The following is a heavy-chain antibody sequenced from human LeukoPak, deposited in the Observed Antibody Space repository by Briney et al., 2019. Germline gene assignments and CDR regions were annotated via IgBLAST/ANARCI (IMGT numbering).Heavy chain of an antibody. CDR2: ISSSSSYI. CDR3: ARDLAYGDDGL. Sequence: TGASLRLSCAASGFTLSNYSMNWVRQAPGKGLEWVAFISSSSSYIFYADSLKGRFTISRDNAKNSLYLQMNSLRADDTAVYYCARDLAYGDDGLWGQGTLVTVSS. CDR1: GFTLSNYS. V-gene: IGHV3-21*01. D-gene: IGHD4-17*01. J-gene: IGHJ4*02.